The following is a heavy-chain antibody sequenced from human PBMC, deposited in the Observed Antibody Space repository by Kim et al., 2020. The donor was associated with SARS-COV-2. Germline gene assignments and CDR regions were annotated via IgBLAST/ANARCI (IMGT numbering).Heavy chain of an antibody. Sequence: ASVKVSCKASGYTFTGYYMHWVRQAPGQGLEWMGRINPNSGGTNYAQKFQGRVTMTRDTSISTAYMELSRLRSDDTAVYYCARGGDTAMVIYYYYYYMDVWGKGTTVTVSS. V-gene: IGHV1-2*06. CDR3: ARGGDTAMVIYYYYYYMDV. CDR2: INPNSGGT. D-gene: IGHD5-18*01. J-gene: IGHJ6*03. CDR1: GYTFTGYY.